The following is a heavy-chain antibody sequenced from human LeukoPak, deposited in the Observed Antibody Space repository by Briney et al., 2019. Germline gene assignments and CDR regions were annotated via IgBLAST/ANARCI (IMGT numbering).Heavy chain of an antibody. CDR3: ARAGLYCSGGSCYEWFDP. J-gene: IGHJ5*02. CDR1: GYTLTELS. D-gene: IGHD2-15*01. Sequence: ASVKVSCKVSGYTLTELSMHWVRQAPGKGLEWMGGFDPEDGETIYAQKFQGRVTMTEDTSTDTAYMELSSLRSEDTAVYYCARAGLYCSGGSCYEWFDPWGQGTLVTVSS. V-gene: IGHV1-24*01. CDR2: FDPEDGET.